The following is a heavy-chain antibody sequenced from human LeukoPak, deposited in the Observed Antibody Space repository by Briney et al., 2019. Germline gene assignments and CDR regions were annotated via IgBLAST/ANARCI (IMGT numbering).Heavy chain of an antibody. D-gene: IGHD3-22*01. CDR3: ARESYYDSGGYYYPEY. CDR1: GYSISSGDY. V-gene: IGHV4-38-2*02. J-gene: IGHJ4*02. Sequence: SESLSLTCGVSGYSISSGDYWGWIRQPPGKGLEWIGTIYRTGRTYYNPSLESRVTISVDTSKNQFSLKLNSVTAADTAVYYCARESYYDSGGYYYPEYWGQGTLVTVSS. CDR2: IYRTGRT.